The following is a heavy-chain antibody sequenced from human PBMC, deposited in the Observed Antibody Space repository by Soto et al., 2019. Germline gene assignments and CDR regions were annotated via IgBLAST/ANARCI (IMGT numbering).Heavy chain of an antibody. CDR3: ARGELLWFGELLR. CDR2: MNPDSGDT. D-gene: IGHD3-10*01. V-gene: IGHV1-8*01. Sequence: QVQLVQSGAEVKKPGASVKVSCKASGFTFTSYEINWVRQATGQGLEWMGWMNPDSGDTGYAQKFQGRVTMTRNTSISTAYMELSSLRSEDTAVYYCARGELLWFGELLRWGQGTLVTVSS. J-gene: IGHJ4*02. CDR1: GFTFTSYE.